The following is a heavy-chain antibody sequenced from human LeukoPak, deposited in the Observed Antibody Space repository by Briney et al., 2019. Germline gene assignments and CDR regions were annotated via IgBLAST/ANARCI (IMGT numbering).Heavy chain of an antibody. CDR1: GYTFTSYD. J-gene: IGHJ4*02. V-gene: IGHV1-8*01. CDR3: ARARRADGYYFDY. Sequence: ASVKVSCKASGYTFTSYDINWVRQATGQGREWMGWMNPNSCNTVYAQKFQGRVTVTRKPSISTAYMEMSSLRSEDTAVYYCARARRADGYYFDYWGQGTLVTVSS. CDR2: MNPNSCNT.